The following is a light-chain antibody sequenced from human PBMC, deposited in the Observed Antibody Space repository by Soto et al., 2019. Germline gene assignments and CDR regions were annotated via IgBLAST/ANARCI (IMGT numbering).Light chain of an antibody. CDR3: QQYGRSPSWA. CDR1: QTVNNNY. J-gene: IGKJ1*01. Sequence: PGERATLSCRASQTVNNNYLAWYQQKPGQAPRLLIYGASTRATGIPDRFSGVGSETDFTLIISRLEPEDFAVYYCQQYGRSPSWAFGQGTKVEIQ. CDR2: GAS. V-gene: IGKV3-20*01.